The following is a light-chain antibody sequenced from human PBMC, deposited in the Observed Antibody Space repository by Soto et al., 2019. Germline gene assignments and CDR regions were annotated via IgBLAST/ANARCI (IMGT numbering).Light chain of an antibody. CDR3: QQYYSTPLT. CDR1: QSVLYSSNNKNY. J-gene: IGKJ4*01. Sequence: DIVMTQSPDSLAVSLGERATINCKSCQSVLYSSNNKNYLAWYQQKAGQPPKLLIYWASTRESGVPDRFSGSGSGTDFTLTISSLQAEDVAVYYCQQYYSTPLTFGGGTKVEIK. CDR2: WAS. V-gene: IGKV4-1*01.